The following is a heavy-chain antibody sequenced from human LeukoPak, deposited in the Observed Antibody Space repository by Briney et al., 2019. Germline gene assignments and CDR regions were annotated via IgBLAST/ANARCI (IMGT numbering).Heavy chain of an antibody. CDR2: IYYSGST. D-gene: IGHD2-15*01. Sequence: SQTLSLTCTGSGGSISSGDYYWSWVRQPPGKGLGWIGYIYYSGSTDYNPALKSRVTISVDTSKNQFSLKLSSVTAADTAVYYCARDVRGYCSGGSCYHYYYYYMDVWGKGTTVTVSS. CDR1: GGSISSGDYY. J-gene: IGHJ6*03. V-gene: IGHV4-30-4*08. CDR3: ARDVRGYCSGGSCYHYYYYYMDV.